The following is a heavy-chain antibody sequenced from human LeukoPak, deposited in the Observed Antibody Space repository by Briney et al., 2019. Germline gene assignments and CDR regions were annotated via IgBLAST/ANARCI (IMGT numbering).Heavy chain of an antibody. Sequence: GRSLRPSFSASGFTFSSYAMHWVRQAPGKGLEGVAVISYDGSNKYYADSLKGRFTISRDNAKNSLYLQMNSLRAEDTAVYYCARVGAKGGWYFDLWGRGRLASVSS. CDR3: ARVGAKGGWYFDL. CDR1: GFTFSSYA. CDR2: ISYDGSNK. V-gene: IGHV3-30-3*01. J-gene: IGHJ2*01. D-gene: IGHD3-10*01.